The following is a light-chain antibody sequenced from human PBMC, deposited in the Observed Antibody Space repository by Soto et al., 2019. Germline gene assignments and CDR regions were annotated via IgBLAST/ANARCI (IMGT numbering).Light chain of an antibody. CDR3: QSYDSSLSGHVI. V-gene: IGLV1-40*01. Sequence: QSVLTQPPSVSGAPGQRVTISCTGSSSNIRAGYDVHWYQQLPGTAPKLLIYGNTNQPSGVPDRFSGSKSGTSASLAITGLQAEDEADYYCQSYDSSLSGHVIFGGGTKLTVL. J-gene: IGLJ2*01. CDR2: GNT. CDR1: SSNIRAGYD.